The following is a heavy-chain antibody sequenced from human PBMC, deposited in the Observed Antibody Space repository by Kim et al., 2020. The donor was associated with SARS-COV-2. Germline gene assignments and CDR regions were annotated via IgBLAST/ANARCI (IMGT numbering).Heavy chain of an antibody. D-gene: IGHD1-26*01. CDR3: SSRGIYCAGTPCSDT. J-gene: IGHJ5*02. V-gene: IGHV5-10-1*01. CDR2: IDPSDSTT. CDR1: GFGSTTFW. Sequence: GESLKISCKPSGFGSTTFWIAWVRQMPGRGLEWMGRIDPSDSTTNYSPSFQGHVTISADESVKTAFLHWNRLTASDSATYFCSSRGIYCAGTPCSDTWGQ.